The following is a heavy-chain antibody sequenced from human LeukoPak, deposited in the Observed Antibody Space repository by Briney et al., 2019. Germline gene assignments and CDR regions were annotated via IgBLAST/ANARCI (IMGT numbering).Heavy chain of an antibody. J-gene: IGHJ4*02. V-gene: IGHV3-23*01. CDR1: GFTFSSYA. D-gene: IGHD6-13*01. CDR2: ISGSGGST. CDR3: AKGSSSWYVGYLDY. Sequence: GGSLRLSCAASGFTFSSYAMSWVRQAPGKGLEWVSAISGSGGSTYYADSVKGRFTISRDNSKNTLYLQMNSLRAEDTAVYYCAKGSSSWYVGYLDYWGQGTLVTVSS.